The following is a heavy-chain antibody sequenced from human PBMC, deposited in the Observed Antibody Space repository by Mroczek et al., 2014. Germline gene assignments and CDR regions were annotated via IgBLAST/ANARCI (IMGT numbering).Heavy chain of an antibody. CDR1: GGSISSGDYY. CDR3: ARSRVSSLQNWFDP. CDR2: IYYSGST. J-gene: IGHJ5*02. V-gene: IGHV4-30-4*01. Sequence: QVQLQESGPGLVKPSQTLSLTCTVSGGSISSGDYYWSWIRQPPGKGLEWIGYIYYSGSTYYNPSLKSRVTLSVDTSKNQFSLKLRSVTAADTAVYYCARSRVSSLQNWFDPWGQGTLVTVSS. D-gene: IGHD2-8*01.